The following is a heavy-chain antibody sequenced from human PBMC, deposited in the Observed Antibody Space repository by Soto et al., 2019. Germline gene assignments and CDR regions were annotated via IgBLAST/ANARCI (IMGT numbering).Heavy chain of an antibody. Sequence: PSETLSLTCTVSGGSISSYYWSWIRQPPGKGLEWIGYIYYSGSTNYNPSLKSRATISVDTSKNQFSLKLSSVTAADTAVYYCARENRDYLGLYYYMDVWGKGTTVTVSS. CDR1: GGSISSYY. V-gene: IGHV4-59*12. CDR2: IYYSGST. J-gene: IGHJ6*03. D-gene: IGHD1-7*01. CDR3: ARENRDYLGLYYYMDV.